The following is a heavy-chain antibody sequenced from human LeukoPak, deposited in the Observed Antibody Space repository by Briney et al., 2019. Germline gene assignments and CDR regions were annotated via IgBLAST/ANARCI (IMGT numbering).Heavy chain of an antibody. J-gene: IGHJ5*02. D-gene: IGHD3-3*01. CDR2: IYYSGST. CDR3: ARDLREYDFWSGYPYNWFDP. V-gene: IGHV4-59*01. Sequence: SETLSLTCAVYGGSFSGYYWSWIRQPPGKGLEWIGYIYYSGSTNYNPSLKSRVTISVDTSKNQFSLKLSSVTAADTAVYYCARDLREYDFWSGYPYNWFDPWGQGTLVTVSS. CDR1: GGSFSGYY.